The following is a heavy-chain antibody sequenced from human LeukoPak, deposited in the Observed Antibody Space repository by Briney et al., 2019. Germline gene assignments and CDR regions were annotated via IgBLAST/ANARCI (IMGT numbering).Heavy chain of an antibody. CDR3: ARERYYYDSSGYFQH. Sequence: SVKVSCKASGGTFSSYAISWVRQAPGQGLEWMGGIIPIFGTANYAQKFQGRVTITADESTSTAYMELSSLKSEDTAVYYCARERYYYDSSGYFQHWGQGTLVTVSS. V-gene: IGHV1-69*01. J-gene: IGHJ1*01. CDR2: IIPIFGTA. D-gene: IGHD3-22*01. CDR1: GGTFSSYA.